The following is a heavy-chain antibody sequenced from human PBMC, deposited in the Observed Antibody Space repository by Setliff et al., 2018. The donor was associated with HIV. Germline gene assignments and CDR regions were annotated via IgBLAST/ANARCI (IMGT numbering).Heavy chain of an antibody. CDR1: GITFSSYA. Sequence: PGGSLRLSCAASGITFSSYAMSWVRQAPGKGLEWVSVIYSGDSGGSTYYADSVKGRFTISRDNSKNTLYLQMNSLRAEDTAVYYCAKDRDIILAGILDYWGQGTLVTVSS. CDR2: IYSGDSGGST. D-gene: IGHD2-8*02. V-gene: IGHV3-23*03. CDR3: AKDRDIILAGILDY. J-gene: IGHJ4*02.